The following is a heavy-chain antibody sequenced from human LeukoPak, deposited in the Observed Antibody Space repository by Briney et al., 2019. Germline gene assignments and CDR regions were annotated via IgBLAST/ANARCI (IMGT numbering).Heavy chain of an antibody. Sequence: GGSLRLSCAASGFTFSSHLMHWVRQAPGKGLEWVSTISDNGGGTYYADSVKGRFTISRDNSKNTLFLQMNSLRAEDSAVYYCATDREGDPSAYYLVGGQGTLITVSS. CDR1: GFTFSSHL. J-gene: IGHJ4*02. CDR3: ATDREGDPSAYYLV. CDR2: ISDNGGGT. V-gene: IGHV3-23*01. D-gene: IGHD3-22*01.